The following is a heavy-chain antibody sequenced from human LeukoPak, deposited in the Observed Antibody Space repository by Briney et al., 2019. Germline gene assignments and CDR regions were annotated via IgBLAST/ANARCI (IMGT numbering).Heavy chain of an antibody. CDR1: GGSISSSNW. CDR2: IYHSGST. Sequence: PSGTLSLTCAVSGGSISSSNWWSWVRQPPGKGLEWIGEIYHSGSTNYNPSLKSRVTISVDKSKNQFSLKLSSVTAADTAVYYCARGYCSSTSCYSPSYFDYWGQGTLVTVSS. CDR3: ARGYCSSTSCYSPSYFDY. D-gene: IGHD2-2*01. V-gene: IGHV4-4*02. J-gene: IGHJ4*02.